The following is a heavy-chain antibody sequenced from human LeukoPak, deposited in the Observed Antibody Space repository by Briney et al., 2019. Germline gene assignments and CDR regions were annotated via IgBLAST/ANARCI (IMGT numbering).Heavy chain of an antibody. Sequence: SETLSLTCGVSGGSLSFYYWSWIRQSPGKGLEWIAEISQNGDSNYNMSLKSRVTISLDKSKNQVSLKLNSVTAADTAVYFCAQESRHGYNYLEKWGQGIVVSVSA. D-gene: IGHD5-24*01. J-gene: IGHJ4*02. CDR2: ISQNGDS. CDR3: AQESRHGYNYLEK. CDR1: GGSLSFYY. V-gene: IGHV4-34*01.